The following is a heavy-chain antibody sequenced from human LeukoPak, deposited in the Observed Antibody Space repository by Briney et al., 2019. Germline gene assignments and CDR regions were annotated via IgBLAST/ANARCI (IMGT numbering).Heavy chain of an antibody. V-gene: IGHV4-34*01. CDR1: GGSFSGYY. J-gene: IGHJ4*02. CDR3: ARGGGSYDFWSGLFFDY. D-gene: IGHD3-3*01. CDR2: INHSGST. Sequence: PSETLSLTCAVYGGSFSGYYWSWIRQPPGKGLEWIGEINHSGSTNYNPSLKSRVTISVDTSKNQFSLKLSSVTAADTAVYYCARGGGSYDFWSGLFFDYWGQGTLDTVSS.